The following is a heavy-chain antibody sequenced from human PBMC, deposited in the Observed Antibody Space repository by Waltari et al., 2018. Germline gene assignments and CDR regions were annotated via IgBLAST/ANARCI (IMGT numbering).Heavy chain of an antibody. D-gene: IGHD2-15*01. J-gene: IGHJ4*02. CDR3: ASQSTTLFDY. V-gene: IGHV3-33*01. CDR1: GFAFSGFG. CDR2: IWNDGSNE. Sequence: QVQLVESGGGVVQPGRSLRRSCAASGFAFSGFGMHWVRQAPGKGLEWVAVIWNDGSNEYYVDSVKGRFTISRDNSKNTLYLQMNSLRAEDSAVYYCASQSTTLFDYWGQGTLVTVSS.